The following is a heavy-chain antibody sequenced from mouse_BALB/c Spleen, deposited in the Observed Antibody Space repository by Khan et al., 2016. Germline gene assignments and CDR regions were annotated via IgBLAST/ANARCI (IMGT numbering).Heavy chain of an antibody. CDR3: TRIGYGNSYYMMYY. V-gene: IGHV3-1*02. CDR1: GYSITSGYS. Sequence: EVQLQESGPDLVKPSQSLSLTCTVTGYSITSGYSWHWIRQFPGKKLEWMGYIHYSGTTNHNPSLKSRNSMIRVTSKNQFFLKLNSVTTADTATYFCTRIGYGNSYYMMYYGGQGTSVTVSS. D-gene: IGHD2-10*02. J-gene: IGHJ4*01. CDR2: IHYSGTT.